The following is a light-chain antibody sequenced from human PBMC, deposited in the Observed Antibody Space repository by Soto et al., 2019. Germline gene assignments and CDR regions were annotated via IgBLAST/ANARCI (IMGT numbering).Light chain of an antibody. CDR3: SSYTTSSTLYV. V-gene: IGLV2-14*03. CDR2: DVT. CDR1: SSDVGAYNY. Sequence: QSALTQPASVSGSPGQSITISCTGTSSDVGAYNYVSWYQQYPGKAPKYITYDVTNRPSGVSYRFSGSKSGNTASLTISGLQAEDEADYYCSSYTTSSTLYVFGTGTKVTVL. J-gene: IGLJ1*01.